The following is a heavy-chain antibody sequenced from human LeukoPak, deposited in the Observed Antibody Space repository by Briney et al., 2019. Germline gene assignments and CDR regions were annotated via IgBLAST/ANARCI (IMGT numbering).Heavy chain of an antibody. CDR3: ARGGYYDSSGYYYYYYYMDV. CDR1: GGSISSYY. D-gene: IGHD3-22*01. J-gene: IGHJ6*03. V-gene: IGHV4-59*01. CDR2: ISYSGST. Sequence: SETLSLTCTVSGGSISSYYWSWIRQPPGKGLEWIGYISYSGSTNYNPSLKSRVTISVDTSKNQFSLKLSSVTAADTAVYYCARGGYYDSSGYYYYYYYMDVWGKGTTVTVSS.